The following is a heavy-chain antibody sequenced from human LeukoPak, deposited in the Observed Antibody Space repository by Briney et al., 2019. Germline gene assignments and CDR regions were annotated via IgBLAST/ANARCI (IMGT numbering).Heavy chain of an antibody. CDR3: ARYQYSSSSGYYYYYYMDV. Sequence: TSETLSLTCTVSGGSISSYYWSWIRQPPGKGLEWIGYIYYSGSTNYNPSLKSRVTISVDTSKNQFSLKLSSVTAADTAVYYCARYQYSSSSGYYYYYYMDVWGKGTTVTVSS. CDR1: GGSISSYY. CDR2: IYYSGST. J-gene: IGHJ6*03. D-gene: IGHD6-6*01. V-gene: IGHV4-59*01.